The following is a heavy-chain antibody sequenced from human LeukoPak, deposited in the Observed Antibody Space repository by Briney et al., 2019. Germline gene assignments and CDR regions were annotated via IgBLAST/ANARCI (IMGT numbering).Heavy chain of an antibody. CDR3: ARGDGGEQQLVLGY. Sequence: ASVKVSCKASGGTFSSYAISWVRQAPGQGLECMGGIIPIFGTANYAQKFQGRVTITADESTSTAYMELSSLRSEDTAVYYCARGDGGEQQLVLGYWGQGTLVTVSS. CDR1: GGTFSSYA. D-gene: IGHD6-13*01. CDR2: IIPIFGTA. V-gene: IGHV1-69*01. J-gene: IGHJ4*02.